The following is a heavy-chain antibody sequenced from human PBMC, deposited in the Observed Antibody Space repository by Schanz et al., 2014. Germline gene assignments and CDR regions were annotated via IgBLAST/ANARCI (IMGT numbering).Heavy chain of an antibody. CDR1: GYDFHIYA. V-gene: IGHV1-18*01. CDR3: ARGRTFDY. Sequence: QILLVQPGPEVKKPGASVTVSCKASGYDFHIYAYSWVRQAPGQGPEFMGWISTFRNEDTNSAQRFQGRLTMTTDTSTSTAYMELRSLRSDDTALYYCARGRTFDYWGQGTLVTVAS. CDR2: ISTFRNEDT. J-gene: IGHJ4*02.